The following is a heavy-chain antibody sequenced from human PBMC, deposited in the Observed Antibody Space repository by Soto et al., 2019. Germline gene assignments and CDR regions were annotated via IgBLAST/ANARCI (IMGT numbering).Heavy chain of an antibody. Sequence: GESLKISCKGSGYSFTNYWIAWVRQMPGKGLEWMGIIYPGDSDTRYSPSFQGQVTISADKSIGTAYLQWSSLKASDIAMYYCARLKSAAAGMDVWGKGTMVTVSS. CDR1: GYSFTNYW. V-gene: IGHV5-51*01. D-gene: IGHD6-13*01. CDR3: ARLKSAAAGMDV. J-gene: IGHJ6*04. CDR2: IYPGDSDT.